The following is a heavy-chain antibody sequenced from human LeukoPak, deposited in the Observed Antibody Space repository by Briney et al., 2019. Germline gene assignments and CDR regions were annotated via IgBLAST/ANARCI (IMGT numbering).Heavy chain of an antibody. D-gene: IGHD2-15*01. J-gene: IGHJ6*03. V-gene: IGHV3-23*01. Sequence: GGSLRLSCAASGFTFSSYAMSWVRQAPGKGLEWASAISGSGGSTYYADSVKGRFTISRDNSKNTLYLQMNSLRAEDTAVYYCAKVARGYCSGGSCYSYYYMDVWGKGTTVTVSS. CDR2: ISGSGGST. CDR3: AKVARGYCSGGSCYSYYYMDV. CDR1: GFTFSSYA.